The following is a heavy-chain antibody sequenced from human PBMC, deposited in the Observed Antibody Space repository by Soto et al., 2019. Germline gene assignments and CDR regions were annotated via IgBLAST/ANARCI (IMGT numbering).Heavy chain of an antibody. D-gene: IGHD2-15*01. CDR1: GFTFSSYG. Sequence: PGGSLRLSCAASGFTFSSYGMHWVRQAPGKGLEWVAVIWYDGSNKYYADSVKGRFTISRDNSKNTLYLQMNSLRAEDTAVYYCARDRRLAKRIVVVVAATYYYGMDVWGQGTTVTVSS. CDR3: ARDRRLAKRIVVVVAATYYYGMDV. V-gene: IGHV3-33*01. J-gene: IGHJ6*02. CDR2: IWYDGSNK.